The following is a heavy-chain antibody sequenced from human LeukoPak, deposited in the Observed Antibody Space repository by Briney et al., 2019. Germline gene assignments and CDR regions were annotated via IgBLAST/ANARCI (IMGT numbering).Heavy chain of an antibody. CDR2: ISHSGST. V-gene: IGHV4-34*01. J-gene: IGHJ4*02. CDR1: GGSFSGYY. D-gene: IGHD5-12*01. CDR3: ARVTPILVWLRRPVRGIDY. Sequence: TSETLSLTXAVYGGSFSGYYWSWIGQPPGKGLEWIGEISHSGSTNYNPSLKSRVTISVDTSKNQFSLKLSSVTAADTAVYYCARVTPILVWLRRPVRGIDYWGQGTLVTVSS.